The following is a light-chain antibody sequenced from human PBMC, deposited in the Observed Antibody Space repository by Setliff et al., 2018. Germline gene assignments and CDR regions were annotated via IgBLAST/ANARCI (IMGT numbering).Light chain of an antibody. CDR1: SSDVGAYDY. V-gene: IGLV2-23*02. J-gene: IGLJ2*01. CDR3: YSYAGGDTYAS. Sequence: QSALTQPASVSGSPGQSITISCSGTSSDVGAYDYVSWYQKHPDKAPKLIIYDVNKRPSGVSNRFSGSKSVNTASLTISGLQAEDEGDYYCYSYAGGDTYASFGGGTK. CDR2: DVN.